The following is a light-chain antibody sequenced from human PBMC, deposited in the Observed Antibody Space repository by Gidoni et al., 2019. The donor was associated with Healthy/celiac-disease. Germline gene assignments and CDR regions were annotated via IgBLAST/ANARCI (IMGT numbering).Light chain of an antibody. J-gene: IGKJ4*01. Sequence: DIVLTQSPGPLSLSPGERATLSCRASQSVSSSYLAWYQQKPGQAPRLLIYGASSRATGIPDRFSGSGSGTDFTLTISRLEPEEFAVYYCQQYGSSPLTFGGGTKVEIK. V-gene: IGKV3-20*01. CDR2: GAS. CDR1: QSVSSSY. CDR3: QQYGSSPLT.